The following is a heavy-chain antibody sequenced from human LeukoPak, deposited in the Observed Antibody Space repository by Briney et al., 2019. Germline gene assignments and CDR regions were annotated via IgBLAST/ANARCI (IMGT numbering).Heavy chain of an antibody. J-gene: IGHJ3*01. Sequence: PGGSLRLSCAASGFTFNSYAMSWVRQAPGKGLEWVANTNEDGSEKYYVDSVKGRFTISRDNAQNSVSLQMNSLRVEDTALYYCVGKIFDLWGQGTLATVSS. V-gene: IGHV3-7*01. CDR2: TNEDGSEK. CDR1: GFTFNSYA. CDR3: VGKIFDL.